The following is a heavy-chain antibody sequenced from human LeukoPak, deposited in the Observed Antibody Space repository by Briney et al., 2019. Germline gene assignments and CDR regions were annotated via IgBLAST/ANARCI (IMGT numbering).Heavy chain of an antibody. Sequence: GGSLRLSCAASGFTFSSYWMHWVRQAPGKGLVWVSRINSDGSSTSYADSVKGRLTISRDNAKNTLYLQMNSLRAEDTAVYYCARDSSSYYYYYMDVWGKGTTVTVSS. D-gene: IGHD6-6*01. J-gene: IGHJ6*03. CDR2: INSDGSST. CDR1: GFTFSSYW. V-gene: IGHV3-74*01. CDR3: ARDSSSYYYYYMDV.